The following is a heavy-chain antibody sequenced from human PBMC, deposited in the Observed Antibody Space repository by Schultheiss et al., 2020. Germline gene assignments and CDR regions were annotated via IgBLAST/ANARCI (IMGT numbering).Heavy chain of an antibody. Sequence: GSLRLSCAASGFTVSSNYMSWVRQAPGKGLEWIGYIYYSGSTYYNPSLKSRVTISVDTSKNQFSLKLSSVTAADTAVYYCASGAFDIWGQGTMVTVS. J-gene: IGHJ3*02. D-gene: IGHD1-26*01. CDR1: GFTVSSNY. V-gene: IGHV4-59*06. CDR3: ASGAFDI. CDR2: IYYSGST.